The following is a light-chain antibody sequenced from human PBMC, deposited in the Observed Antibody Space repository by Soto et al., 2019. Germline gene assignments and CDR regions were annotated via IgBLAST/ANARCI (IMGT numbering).Light chain of an antibody. Sequence: ALQLTQSPSSLSASVGDTVTITCRASQGITTALAWYQQKPGKAPKLLISVASSLESGVPSRFSGSGSGTDFTLTINSLQPEDFATYYCQQFNSYPITFGQGTRLEIK. J-gene: IGKJ5*01. CDR2: VAS. CDR1: QGITTA. V-gene: IGKV1-13*02. CDR3: QQFNSYPIT.